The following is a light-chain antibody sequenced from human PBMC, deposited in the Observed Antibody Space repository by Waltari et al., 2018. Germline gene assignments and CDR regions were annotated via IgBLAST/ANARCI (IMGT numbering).Light chain of an antibody. CDR2: YKSDADK. CDR3: MILHNSAVV. V-gene: IGLV5-45*01. J-gene: IGLJ3*02. Sequence: PGSPPQFLLKYKSDADKPSGCGVRSRFSVSRDTSANAGMLLIAGLQAEDEADYYCMILHNSAVVCGGGTKLAVL.